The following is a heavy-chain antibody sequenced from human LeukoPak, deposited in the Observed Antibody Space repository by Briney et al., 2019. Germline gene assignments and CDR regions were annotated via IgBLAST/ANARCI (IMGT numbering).Heavy chain of an antibody. CDR2: LFYDGTT. J-gene: IGHJ5*02. V-gene: IGHV4-39*07. CDR1: DGSINDPNYY. D-gene: IGHD3-10*01. Sequence: SETLSLTCNVFDGSINDPNYYWGWIRQSPGRTLEWIGSLFYDGTTYYNPSLKSRVTISVDTSKNQFSLWLSSVTAADTAVYYCARTYYGDNWFDPWGQGTLVTVSS. CDR3: ARTYYGDNWFDP.